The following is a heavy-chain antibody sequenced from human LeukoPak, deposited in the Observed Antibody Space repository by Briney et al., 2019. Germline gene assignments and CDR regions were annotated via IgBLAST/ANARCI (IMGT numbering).Heavy chain of an antibody. CDR1: GFTFDDYS. CDR2: ISWNSGSI. CDR3: AKGGGQWLVRNWFDP. D-gene: IGHD6-19*01. V-gene: IGHV3-9*01. J-gene: IGHJ5*02. Sequence: PGGSLRLSCAASGFTFDDYSMHWVRQAPGKGLGWVSGISWNSGSIGYADSVKGRFTISRDDAKNSLYLQMNSLRAEDTALYYCAKGGGQWLVRNWFDPWGQGTLVTVSS.